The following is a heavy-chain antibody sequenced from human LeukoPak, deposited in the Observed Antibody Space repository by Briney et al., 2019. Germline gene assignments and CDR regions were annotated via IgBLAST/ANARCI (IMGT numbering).Heavy chain of an antibody. D-gene: IGHD3-10*01. CDR2: IYYSGST. J-gene: IGHJ4*02. CDR3: ARDREYYGSGSYSTHPDY. Sequence: PPETLSLTCTVSGGSISSSSYYWGWIRQPPGKGLEWIGSIYYSGSTYYNPSLKSRVTISVDTSKNQFSLKLSSVTAADTAVYYCARDREYYGSGSYSTHPDYWGQGTLVTVSS. CDR1: GGSISSSSYY. V-gene: IGHV4-39*07.